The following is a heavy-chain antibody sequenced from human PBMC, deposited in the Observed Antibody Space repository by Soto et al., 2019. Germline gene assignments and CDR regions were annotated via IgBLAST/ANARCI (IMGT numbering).Heavy chain of an antibody. V-gene: IGHV1-69*02. J-gene: IGHJ4*02. D-gene: IGHD1-1*01. CDR1: AVTFSFYT. CDR3: ARVRLWNWNHEIDY. CDR2: IIPILVIA. Sequence: SVKFDCKVSAVTFSFYTMSWVGSAKGQGLEWMGRIIPILVIANYAQKFQGRVTITADKSTSTAYMELSSLRSEDTAVYYCARVRLWNWNHEIDYWGQGTLVTVSP.